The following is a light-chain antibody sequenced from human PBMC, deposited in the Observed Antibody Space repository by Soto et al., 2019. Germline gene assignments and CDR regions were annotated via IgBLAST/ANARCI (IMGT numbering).Light chain of an antibody. V-gene: IGKV1-39*01. CDR1: QSIARF. CDR3: QQSYSTPYT. CDR2: ASS. Sequence: DIQMTQSPSSLSASVGDRVTISCRASQSIARFLNWYQQKPGKAPKLLIYASSTLQGGVPSSFSGSGSGIDFTLTISSLQPDDVATYFCQQSYSTPYTFGQGTKLDIK. J-gene: IGKJ2*01.